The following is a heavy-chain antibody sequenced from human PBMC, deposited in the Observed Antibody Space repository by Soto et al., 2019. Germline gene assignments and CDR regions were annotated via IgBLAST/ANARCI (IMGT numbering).Heavy chain of an antibody. D-gene: IGHD1-26*01. J-gene: IGHJ4*02. V-gene: IGHV3-23*01. Sequence: LGGSLRLSCAASGFTFSSYAMRWVRQAPGKGLEWVSAISGSGGSTYYADSVKGRFTISRDNSKNTLYLQMNSLRAEDTAVYYCARRGSGSYYDYWGQGTLVTVSS. CDR3: ARRGSGSYYDY. CDR2: ISGSGGST. CDR1: GFTFSSYA.